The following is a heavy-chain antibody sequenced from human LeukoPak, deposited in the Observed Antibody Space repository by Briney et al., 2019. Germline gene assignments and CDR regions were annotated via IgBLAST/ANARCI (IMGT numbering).Heavy chain of an antibody. J-gene: IGHJ5*02. D-gene: IGHD3-9*01. Sequence: ASVKVSCKASGYTFTSYYMHWVRQAPGQGLEWMGIINPSGGSTSYAQKFQGRVTMTRDMSTSTVYMELSSLRSEDTAVYYCARESDILTGLDWFDPWGQGTLVTVSS. CDR3: ARESDILTGLDWFDP. CDR1: GYTFTSYY. CDR2: INPSGGST. V-gene: IGHV1-46*01.